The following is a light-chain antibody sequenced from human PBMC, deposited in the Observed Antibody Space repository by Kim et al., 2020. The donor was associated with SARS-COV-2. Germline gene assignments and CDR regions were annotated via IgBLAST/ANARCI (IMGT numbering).Light chain of an antibody. V-gene: IGLV2-14*03. CDR3: SSYTSSSTVV. CDR1: SNDVGGYNY. J-gene: IGLJ2*01. Sequence: GQSITISCTGTSNDVGGYNYVSWYQQHPDKAPKLMIYDVSNRPSGVSNRFSGSKSGNTASLTISGLQAEDEADYYCSSYTSSSTVVFGGGTQLTVL. CDR2: DVS.